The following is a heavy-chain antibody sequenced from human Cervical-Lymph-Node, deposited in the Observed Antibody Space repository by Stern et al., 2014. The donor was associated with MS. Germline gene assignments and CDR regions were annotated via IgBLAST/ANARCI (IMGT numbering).Heavy chain of an antibody. CDR1: GFTFSHYS. CDR2: IRNNSTHT. J-gene: IGHJ4*02. D-gene: IGHD4-17*01. CDR3: ARARVGDYARSPHLDS. V-gene: IGHV3-21*01. Sequence: EVQLVQSGGGLVQPGESLRLSCDASGFTFSHYSINWVRQAPGKGLEWISSIRNNSTHTYYADSVEGRFTISRDSAKDSVSQHMASLRAEDTAVYYCARARVGDYARSPHLDSWGQGTLVTVSS.